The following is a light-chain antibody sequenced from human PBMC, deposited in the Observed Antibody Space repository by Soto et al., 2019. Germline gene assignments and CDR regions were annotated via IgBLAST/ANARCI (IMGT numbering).Light chain of an antibody. Sequence: DIQMTQSPSTLSASVGDRVTITCRASQSISSWLAWYQQKPGKAPKLLIYYASSLESGVPSRLSGSGSGTEFPLTFSSLQADAFATYYCKQYNSYPLSFGGGAKVEIK. CDR1: QSISSW. CDR3: KQYNSYPLS. V-gene: IGKV1-5*01. J-gene: IGKJ4*01. CDR2: YAS.